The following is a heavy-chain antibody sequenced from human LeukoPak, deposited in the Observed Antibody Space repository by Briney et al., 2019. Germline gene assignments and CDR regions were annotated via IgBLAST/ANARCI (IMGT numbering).Heavy chain of an antibody. D-gene: IGHD5-18*01. V-gene: IGHV1-69*13. J-gene: IGHJ6*03. Sequence: ASVKVSCKASGGTFSSYAISWVRQAPGQGLEWMGGIIPIFGTANYAQKFQGRVTITADESTSTAYMELSSLRSEDTAVYYCARGTPSTRIQLWLNRYYYYYMDVWGKGTTVTVSS. CDR1: GGTFSSYA. CDR2: IIPIFGTA. CDR3: ARGTPSTRIQLWLNRYYYYYMDV.